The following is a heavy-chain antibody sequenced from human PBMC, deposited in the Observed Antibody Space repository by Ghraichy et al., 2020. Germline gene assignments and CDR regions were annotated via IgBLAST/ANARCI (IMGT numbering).Heavy chain of an antibody. Sequence: SQTLSLTCAISGDSVSSNSGVWNRIRQSPSRGLEWLGRTYYRSKWYTDYAVSVKGRISINPDTSKNQFSLQLNSVTPEDTAVYYCATLTGDSNAFAIWGQGTMVTVSS. CDR3: ATLTGDSNAFAI. D-gene: IGHD7-27*01. V-gene: IGHV6-1*01. J-gene: IGHJ3*02. CDR1: GDSVSSNSGV. CDR2: TYYRSKWYT.